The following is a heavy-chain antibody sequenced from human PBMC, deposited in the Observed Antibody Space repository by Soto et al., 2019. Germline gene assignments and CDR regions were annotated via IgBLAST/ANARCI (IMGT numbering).Heavy chain of an antibody. CDR1: GFTFSSYS. J-gene: IGHJ4*02. Sequence: GGSLRLSCAASGFTFSSYSMNWVRQAPGKGLEWVSYISSSSSTIYYADSVKGRFTISRDNAKNSLYLQMNSLRAEDTAVYYCAREWGLYYYGSGSYPQEPIDYWGQGTLVTVSS. CDR2: ISSSSSTI. V-gene: IGHV3-48*01. CDR3: AREWGLYYYGSGSYPQEPIDY. D-gene: IGHD3-10*01.